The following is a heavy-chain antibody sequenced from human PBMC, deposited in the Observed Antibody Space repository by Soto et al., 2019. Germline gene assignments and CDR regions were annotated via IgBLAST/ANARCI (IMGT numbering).Heavy chain of an antibody. Sequence: ASVKVSCKASGYTFTGYYMHWVRQAPGQGLEWMGWINPNSGGTNYAQKFQGWVTMTRDTSISTAYMELSRLRSDDTAVYYCARGEVLTIFGVVTPDAFDIWGQGTMVTVSS. V-gene: IGHV1-2*04. D-gene: IGHD3-3*01. J-gene: IGHJ3*02. CDR2: INPNSGGT. CDR1: GYTFTGYY. CDR3: ARGEVLTIFGVVTPDAFDI.